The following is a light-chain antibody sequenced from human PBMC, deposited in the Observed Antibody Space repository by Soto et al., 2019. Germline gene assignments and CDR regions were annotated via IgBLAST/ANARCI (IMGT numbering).Light chain of an antibody. J-gene: IGKJ1*01. CDR1: QSVSSS. CDR3: QQYVHWPPRT. CDR2: DTS. V-gene: IGKV3-15*01. Sequence: EIVVTQSPATLSVSPGERVTLSCRASQSVSSSLAWYQQRPGQAPRLLIYDTSTRAPGIAARFSGSGSGTEFTLTISSLQSEDVAVYYCQQYVHWPPRTFGQGTTVEIK.